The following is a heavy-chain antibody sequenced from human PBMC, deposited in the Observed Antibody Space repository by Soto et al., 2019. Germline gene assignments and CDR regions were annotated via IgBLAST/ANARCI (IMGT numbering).Heavy chain of an antibody. Sequence: GSAVKVSFKSSGYTFTSYGISWVRQAPGQGLEWMGWISAYNGNTNYAQKLQGRVTMTTDTSTSTAYMELRSLRSDDTAVYYCARGGYYGSGVRPATFDIWGQGTMVTVSS. CDR3: ARGGYYGSGVRPATFDI. CDR2: ISAYNGNT. D-gene: IGHD3-10*01. V-gene: IGHV1-18*01. CDR1: GYTFTSYG. J-gene: IGHJ3*02.